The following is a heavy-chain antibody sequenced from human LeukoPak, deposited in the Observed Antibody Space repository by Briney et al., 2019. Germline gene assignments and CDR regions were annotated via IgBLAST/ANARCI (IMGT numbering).Heavy chain of an antibody. CDR3: AHGAGGGTVLAY. V-gene: IGHV2-5*02. J-gene: IGHJ4*02. D-gene: IGHD6-13*01. Sequence: DSRPTRVNPTQTVTPTSTVSAFSLNTPGVGGGWIRHPPGQALESLALIYWDDDKRYSPSLKSRLTIMKDTSKNQVDFTMTNMDPVDTATYYCAHGAGGGTVLAYWGQGTLVTVSS. CDR2: IYWDDDK. CDR1: AFSLNTPGVG.